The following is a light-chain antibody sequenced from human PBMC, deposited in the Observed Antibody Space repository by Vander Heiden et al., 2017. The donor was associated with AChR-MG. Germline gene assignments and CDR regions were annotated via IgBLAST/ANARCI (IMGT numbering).Light chain of an antibody. CDR2: DVS. CDR3: SSYTGSSTWV. V-gene: IGLV2-14*03. Sequence: QSALTQPASVSGSPGQSVAISCTGTSNDVGGYNYVSWYQHYPGKAPKVIIFDVSMRPSGVSNRFSGSKSGNTASLTISGLQAEDEADYYCSSYTGSSTWVFGGGTKVTVL. CDR1: SNDVGGYNY. J-gene: IGLJ3*02.